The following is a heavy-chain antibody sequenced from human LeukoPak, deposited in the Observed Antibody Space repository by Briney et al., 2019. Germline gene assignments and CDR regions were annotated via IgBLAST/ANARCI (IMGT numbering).Heavy chain of an antibody. D-gene: IGHD5-18*01. CDR3: ARVDTADYYYYMGV. CDR1: GYTFTGYY. CDR2: INPNSGGT. J-gene: IGHJ6*03. Sequence: ASVKVTCKASGYTFTGYYRHWVRQPPGQGLEWMGWINPNSGGTNNPHKLQGRVTMARDTSNSTAYTELSRLRSDDTGVYCCARVDTADYYYYMGVWGKGPTVTVSS. V-gene: IGHV1-2*02.